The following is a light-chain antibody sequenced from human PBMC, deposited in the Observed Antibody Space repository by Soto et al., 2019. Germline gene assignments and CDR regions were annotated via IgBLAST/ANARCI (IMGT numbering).Light chain of an antibody. Sequence: EIVMTQSPATLSVSPAERATLSCRASQSVSSNLAWYQQKPGQAPRLLIYGASTRATGIPARFSGSGSGTEFTLTISSLQSKDFAVYYCQQYNSWPPWTFGQGTKVEIK. V-gene: IGKV3-15*01. CDR2: GAS. J-gene: IGKJ1*01. CDR3: QQYNSWPPWT. CDR1: QSVSSN.